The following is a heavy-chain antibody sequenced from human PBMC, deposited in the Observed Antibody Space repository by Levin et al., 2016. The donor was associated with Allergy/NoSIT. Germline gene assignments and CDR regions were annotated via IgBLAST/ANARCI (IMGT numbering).Heavy chain of an antibody. V-gene: IGHV6-1*01. Sequence: SETLSLTCAISGDSVSSKSAVWNWFRQSPSRGLEWLGRAFYRSKWHYEYEVSVISRMTINSDTSKNQVSLQVNSVTPEDTAVYYCARRMNVDMEGFDAFDIWGQGTVVTVSS. CDR3: ARRMNVDMEGFDAFDI. J-gene: IGHJ3*02. CDR2: AFYRSKWHY. D-gene: IGHD5-12*01. CDR1: GDSVSSKSAV.